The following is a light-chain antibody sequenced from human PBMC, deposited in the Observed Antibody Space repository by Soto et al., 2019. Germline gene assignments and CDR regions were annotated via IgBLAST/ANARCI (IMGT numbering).Light chain of an antibody. J-gene: IGKJ2*01. Sequence: DIQMTQSPSTLSASVGDRVTITCRASQSITTWLAWYQQKPGKAPKLLIYKATNLQSGGPSRFSGSGSGTEFSLTISSLQPDDFATYYCQRYNDYQYIFGQGTKLEIK. CDR1: QSITTW. CDR2: KAT. CDR3: QRYNDYQYI. V-gene: IGKV1-5*03.